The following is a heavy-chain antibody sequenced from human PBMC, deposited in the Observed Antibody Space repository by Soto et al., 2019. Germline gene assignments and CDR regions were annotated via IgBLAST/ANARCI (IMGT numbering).Heavy chain of an antibody. Sequence: EVQLVESGGDLVQPGGSLRLSCAASGFTFSTYWMHWVRQAPGKGLLGVSRIKTDGTYATYADSVKGRFTISRDNAKNSLDPQMNSLRGADAAVDYCAAGGSGYYANWGQGTLVTVSS. CDR2: IKTDGTYA. V-gene: IGHV3-74*01. J-gene: IGHJ4*02. D-gene: IGHD3-22*01. CDR3: AAGGSGYYAN. CDR1: GFTFSTYW.